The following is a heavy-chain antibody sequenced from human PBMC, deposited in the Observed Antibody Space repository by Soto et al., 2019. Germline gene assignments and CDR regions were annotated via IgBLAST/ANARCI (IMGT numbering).Heavy chain of an antibody. V-gene: IGHV4-39*01. CDR2: IYYSGST. CDR1: GGSISSSSYY. D-gene: IGHD3-10*01. Sequence: SETLSLTCTVSGGSISSSSYYWGWIRQPPGKGLEWIGSIYYSGSTYYNPSLKSRVTISVDTSKNQFSLKLSSVTAADTAVYYCARRPMVRGGNYYMDVWGKGTTVTVSS. CDR3: ARRPMVRGGNYYMDV. J-gene: IGHJ6*03.